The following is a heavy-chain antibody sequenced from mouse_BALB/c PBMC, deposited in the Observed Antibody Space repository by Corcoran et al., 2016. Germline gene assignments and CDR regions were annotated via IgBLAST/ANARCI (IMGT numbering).Heavy chain of an antibody. Sequence: EVQLQQSGAELVKPGASVKLSCTASGFNIKDTYMHWVKQRPEQGLEWIGRIDPANGNTKYDPKFQGKATMTADTSSNTVYLQLSSLTSEATAVYYCGRSRVDNYVVYWGQGTTLTVSS. CDR1: GFNIKDTY. J-gene: IGHJ2*01. CDR3: GRSRVDNYVVY. D-gene: IGHD2-12*01. CDR2: IDPANGNT. V-gene: IGHV14-3*02.